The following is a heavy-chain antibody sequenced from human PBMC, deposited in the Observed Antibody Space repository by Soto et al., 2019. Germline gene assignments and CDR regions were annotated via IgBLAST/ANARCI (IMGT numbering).Heavy chain of an antibody. D-gene: IGHD6-13*01. V-gene: IGHV3-30*18. J-gene: IGHJ6*02. Sequence: QVQLVESGGGVVQPGRSLRLSCAASGFTFSSYGMHWVRQAPGKGLEWVAVISYDGSNKYYADSVKGRFTISRDNSKNTLYLQMNSLRAEDTAVYYCANFDYRIAAAGIYYGMDVWGQGTTVTVSS. CDR2: ISYDGSNK. CDR3: ANFDYRIAAAGIYYGMDV. CDR1: GFTFSSYG.